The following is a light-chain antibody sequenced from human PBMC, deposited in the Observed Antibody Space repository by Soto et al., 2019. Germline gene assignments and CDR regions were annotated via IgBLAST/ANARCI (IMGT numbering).Light chain of an antibody. CDR1: QRVGIN. V-gene: IGKV3-15*01. CDR2: WAS. CDR3: QQYFDTPT. J-gene: IGKJ4*01. Sequence: EIVMTQSPATLSVSPGETATLSCRASQRVGINLAWYQQKPGQPPKLLIYWASTRESGVPDRFSGSGSGTDFTLTISSLQAEDVAVYYCQQYFDTPTFGGGTKVEVK.